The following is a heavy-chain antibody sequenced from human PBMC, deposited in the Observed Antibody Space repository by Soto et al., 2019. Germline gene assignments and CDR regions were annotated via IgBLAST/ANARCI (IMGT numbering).Heavy chain of an antibody. J-gene: IGHJ6*02. CDR2: IYYSGST. CDR3: ARDLQYSRVFYGMDV. D-gene: IGHD6-13*01. Sequence: QVQLQESGPGLVKPSQTLSLTCAVSGGSISSGGYYWSWIRQHPGKGLEWIGYIYYSGSTYYNPSLKSRVTISVDTSKNQFSLKLTSVTAADTAVYYCARDLQYSRVFYGMDVWGQGTTVTVFS. CDR1: GGSISSGGYY. V-gene: IGHV4-31*11.